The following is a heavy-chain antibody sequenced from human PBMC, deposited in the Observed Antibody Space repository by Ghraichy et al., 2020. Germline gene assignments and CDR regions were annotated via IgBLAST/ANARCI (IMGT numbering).Heavy chain of an antibody. CDR2: ISGTSTYT. Sequence: GGSLRLSCAASGFTFSDYGMTWVRQAPGKGLEWVSSISGTSTYTHYADSVKGRFTISRDNAKSSLSLQMNSLSADDTAVYYCARGVIDFWGQATRVTVSS. J-gene: IGHJ4*02. CDR1: GFTFSDYG. CDR3: ARGVIDF. V-gene: IGHV3-21*01.